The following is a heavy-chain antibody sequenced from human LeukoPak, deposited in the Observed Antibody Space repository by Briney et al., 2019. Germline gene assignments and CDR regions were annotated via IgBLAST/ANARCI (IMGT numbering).Heavy chain of an antibody. V-gene: IGHV3-15*05. CDR2: IKSKSGGGTT. CDR3: TCDRGYGEKYFYYMDV. D-gene: IGHD4-17*01. J-gene: IGHJ6*03. Sequence: GGSLRLSCAASGFTFSKAWMSWVRQAPGKGLEWVGRIKSKSGGGTTDYAAPVKGRFTISRDDSKNTVCLQMNSLKIEDTGVYYCTCDRGYGEKYFYYMDVWGKGTTVTVSS. CDR1: GFTFSKAW.